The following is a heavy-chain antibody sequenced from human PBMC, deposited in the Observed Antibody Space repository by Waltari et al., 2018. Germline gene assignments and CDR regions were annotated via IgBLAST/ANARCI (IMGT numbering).Heavy chain of an antibody. CDR3: EGRGDGYNEADY. J-gene: IGHJ4*02. D-gene: IGHD5-12*01. Sequence: EVQLVESGGGLIQPGGSLRLSCAASGFTVSSNYMSWVRQAPGKGLEWVSVIYSGGSTSYADSVKGRFTSTRDNSKNTLYLQMNSLRAEDTAVYYCEGRGDGYNEADYWGQGTLVTVSS. V-gene: IGHV3-53*01. CDR1: GFTVSSNY. CDR2: IYSGGST.